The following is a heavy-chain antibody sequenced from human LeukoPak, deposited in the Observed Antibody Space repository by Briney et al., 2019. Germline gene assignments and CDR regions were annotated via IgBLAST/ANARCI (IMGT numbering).Heavy chain of an antibody. CDR2: IYTSGST. V-gene: IGHV4-4*07. Sequence: SETLSLTCTVSGGSISSYYWSWIRQPAGKGLEWIGRIYTSGSTNYNPSLKSRVTMSVDTSKNQFSLKLSSVTAADTAVHYCARGAIFGVVHDAFDIWGQGTMVTVSS. J-gene: IGHJ3*02. D-gene: IGHD3-3*01. CDR3: ARGAIFGVVHDAFDI. CDR1: GGSISSYY.